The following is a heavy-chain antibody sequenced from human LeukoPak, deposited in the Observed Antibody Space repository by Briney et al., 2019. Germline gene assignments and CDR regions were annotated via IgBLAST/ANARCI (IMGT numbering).Heavy chain of an antibody. D-gene: IGHD3-22*01. J-gene: IGHJ4*02. CDR2: ISGSGGST. CDR1: RFTFSSYA. CDR3: ARGAYYDLDS. Sequence: GGSLRLSCAASRFTFSSYAMSWVRQAPGKGLEWVSGISGSGGSTYYAESVKGRFAISRDNSKNTLYLQMNSLRAEDTAVYYCARGAYYDLDSWGQGTLVTVSS. V-gene: IGHV3-23*01.